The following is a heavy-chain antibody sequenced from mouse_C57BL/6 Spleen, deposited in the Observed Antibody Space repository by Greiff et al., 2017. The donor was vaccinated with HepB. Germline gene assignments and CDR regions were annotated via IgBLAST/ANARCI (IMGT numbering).Heavy chain of an antibody. V-gene: IGHV1-64*01. CDR2: IHPNSGST. D-gene: IGHD2-3*01. Sequence: QVQLQQPGAELVKPGASVKLSCKASGYTFTSYWMHWVKQRPGQGLEWIGMIHPNSGSTNYNEKFKSKATLTVDKSSSTAYMQLSSLTSEDSAVYDCARGGGYYDYAMDYWGQGTSVTVSS. CDR1: GYTFTSYW. CDR3: ARGGGYYDYAMDY. J-gene: IGHJ4*01.